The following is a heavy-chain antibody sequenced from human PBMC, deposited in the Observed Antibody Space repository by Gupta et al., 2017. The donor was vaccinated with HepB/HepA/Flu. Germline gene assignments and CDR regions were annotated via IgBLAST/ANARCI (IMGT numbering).Heavy chain of an antibody. CDR3: AITGTMVRGDVADD. D-gene: IGHD3-10*01. CDR2: IIPILGIA. Sequence: GGTFSSYAISWVRQAPGQGLEWMGRIIPILGIANYAQKFQGRVTITADKSTSTAYRELRSLRSEDTAVYYCAITGTMVRGDVADDWGQGTMVTGYS. J-gene: IGHJ4*02. V-gene: IGHV1-69*04. CDR1: GGTFSSYA.